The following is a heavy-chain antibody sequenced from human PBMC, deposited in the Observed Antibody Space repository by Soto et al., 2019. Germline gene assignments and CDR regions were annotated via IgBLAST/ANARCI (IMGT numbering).Heavy chain of an antibody. D-gene: IGHD3-10*01. CDR2: ISRDGSNE. J-gene: IGHJ4*02. CDR1: GFTFRRHA. CDR3: ARSRNGGVADSFDY. V-gene: IGHV3-30-3*01. Sequence: QVQLVASGGGVVQQGRSLTLSCAASGFTFRRHAIHWVRQAPGKGLEWVAVISRDGSNEYYEDSVKGRFTISRDNSKNTLFLQLNSLRLEETAVYYGARSRNGGVADSFDYWGQGTLVTVSS.